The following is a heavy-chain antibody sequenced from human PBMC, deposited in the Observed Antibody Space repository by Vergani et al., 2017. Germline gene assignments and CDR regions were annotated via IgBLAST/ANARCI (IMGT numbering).Heavy chain of an antibody. J-gene: IGHJ4*02. CDR2: IIPILGTA. D-gene: IGHD6-19*01. Sequence: QVQLVQSGAEVKKPGSSVKVSCKASGGTFSSYAISWVRQAPGQGLEWMGRIIPILGTANYAQKFQGRVTITADESTRTAYMELVSLRYEDTAVYYCARAPQLEVAGTVFDYWGQGTLVTVSS. V-gene: IGHV1-69*11. CDR3: ARAPQLEVAGTVFDY. CDR1: GGTFSSYA.